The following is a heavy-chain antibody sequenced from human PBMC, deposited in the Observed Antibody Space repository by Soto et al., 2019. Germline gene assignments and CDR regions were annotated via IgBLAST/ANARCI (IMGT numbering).Heavy chain of an antibody. CDR1: GFTFNDFE. D-gene: IGHD3-10*01. CDR3: ARGFGRFNY. J-gene: IGHJ4*02. V-gene: IGHV3-48*03. CDR2: IDGSGATK. Sequence: EVQLLESGGGLVQPGGSLRLSCGVSGFTFNDFEMNWVRQAPGKGPEWLAYIDGSGATKKYADSVRGRFTISRDNPNSSLFLQMSSLSAADTPIYYCARGFGRFNYWGQGTLVSVSS.